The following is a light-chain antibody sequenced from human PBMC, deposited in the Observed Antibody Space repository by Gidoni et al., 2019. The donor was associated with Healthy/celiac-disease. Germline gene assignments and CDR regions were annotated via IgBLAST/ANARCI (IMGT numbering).Light chain of an antibody. V-gene: IGKV1-39*01. J-gene: IGKJ4*01. CDR3: QQSYSTRLT. CDR1: QNISSY. Sequence: DIQMTQSPSSLSASVGDRVTITCRASQNISSYLNWYQQKPGKAPKLLIYAASSLQSGVPSRFSGSGSGTDFTLTISSLQPEDFATYYCQQSYSTRLTFGGETKVEIK. CDR2: AAS.